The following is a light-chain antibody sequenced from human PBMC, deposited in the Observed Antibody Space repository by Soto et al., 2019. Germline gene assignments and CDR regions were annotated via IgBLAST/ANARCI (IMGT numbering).Light chain of an antibody. CDR1: QDISTY. CDR2: GAS. CDR3: QHYTLYSAP. Sequence: RLTQSPSSLSASVGDTVTISCRASQDISTYLAWYQQKPGKAPTLLIFGASSLHNRVPFRFAGSGSGSAFTLTINRLQPDDFATYFCQHYTLYSAPFGQGTRV. J-gene: IGKJ5*01. V-gene: IGKV1-5*01.